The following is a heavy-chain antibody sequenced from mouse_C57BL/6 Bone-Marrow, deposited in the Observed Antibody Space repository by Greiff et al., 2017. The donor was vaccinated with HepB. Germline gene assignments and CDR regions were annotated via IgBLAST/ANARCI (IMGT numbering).Heavy chain of an antibody. CDR1: GFTFSDYY. CDR3: ARASIYDGYYGVFYAMDY. Sequence: EVKLVESEGGLVQPGSSMKLSCTASGFTFSDYYMAWVRQVPEKGLEWVANINYDGSSTYYLDSLKSRFIISRDNAKNILYLQMSSLKSEDTATYYCARASIYDGYYGVFYAMDYWGQGTSVTVSS. V-gene: IGHV5-16*01. D-gene: IGHD2-3*01. CDR2: INYDGSST. J-gene: IGHJ4*01.